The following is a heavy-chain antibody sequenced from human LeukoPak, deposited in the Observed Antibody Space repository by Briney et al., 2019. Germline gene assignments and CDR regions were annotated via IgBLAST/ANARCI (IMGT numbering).Heavy chain of an antibody. CDR2: MNPNSGNT. CDR3: ARGRLLRYLDWLLYPELGDY. D-gene: IGHD3-9*01. V-gene: IGHV1-8*01. J-gene: IGHJ4*02. CDR1: GYTFTSYD. Sequence: ASVKVSCKASGYTFTSYDINWVRQATGQGLEWMGWMNPNSGNTGYAQKFQGRVTMTRNTSISTAYMELSSLRSEDTAVYYCARGRLLRYLDWLLYPELGDYWGQGTLVTVSS.